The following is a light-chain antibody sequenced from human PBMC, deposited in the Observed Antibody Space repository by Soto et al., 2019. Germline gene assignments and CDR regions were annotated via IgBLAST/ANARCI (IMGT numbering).Light chain of an antibody. V-gene: IGLV2-8*01. CDR3: SSYAGSSNV. Sequence: LTQPPAASGSPGQSVAISCTGTSSDVGGYNYVSWYQQHPGKAPKLMMYEVNKRPSGVPDRFSGSKSGNTASLTVSGLQAEDEADYYCSSYAGSSNVFGTGTKVTVL. CDR2: EVN. J-gene: IGLJ1*01. CDR1: SSDVGGYNY.